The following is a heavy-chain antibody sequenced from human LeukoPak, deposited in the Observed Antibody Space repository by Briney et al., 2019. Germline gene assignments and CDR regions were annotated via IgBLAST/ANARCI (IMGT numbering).Heavy chain of an antibody. CDR2: ISGSGGST. D-gene: IGHD6-6*01. CDR1: GFTFSSYA. Sequence: GGSLSLSCAASGFTFSSYAMSWVRQAPGKGLEWVSAISGSGGSTYYADSVKGRFTISRDNSKNTLYLQMNSLRAEDTAVYYCAKAGAARPLYYFDYWGEGTLVTLSS. CDR3: AKAGAARPLYYFDY. J-gene: IGHJ4*02. V-gene: IGHV3-23*01.